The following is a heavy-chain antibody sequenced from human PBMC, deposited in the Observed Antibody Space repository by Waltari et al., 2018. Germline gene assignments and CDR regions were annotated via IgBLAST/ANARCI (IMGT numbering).Heavy chain of an antibody. Sequence: QVQLVQSGAEVKKPGSSVKVSCKASGGTFSSYTISWVRQAPGQGLEWMGRIIPILGIANYAQKFQGRVTITADKSTSTAYMELSSLRSEDTAVYYCASGATITAWFDPWGQGTLVIVSS. V-gene: IGHV1-69*02. D-gene: IGHD1-26*01. CDR1: GGTFSSYT. CDR3: ASGATITAWFDP. J-gene: IGHJ5*02. CDR2: IIPILGIA.